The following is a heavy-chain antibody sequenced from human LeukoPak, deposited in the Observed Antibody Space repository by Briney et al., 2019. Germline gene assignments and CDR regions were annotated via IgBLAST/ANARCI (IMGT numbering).Heavy chain of an antibody. Sequence: SETLSLTCSVSGGYITGYSWSWIRQTPGKGLEWIGYIYYNWDTHYNPSLSRRLSMSVDTPNQQFSLNLRSVTAADTAVYYCVRGPYGSSISNWFDPWGQGLLVTVSS. D-gene: IGHD3-10*01. CDR2: IYYNWDT. V-gene: IGHV4-59*01. CDR1: GGYITGYS. CDR3: VRGPYGSSISNWFDP. J-gene: IGHJ5*02.